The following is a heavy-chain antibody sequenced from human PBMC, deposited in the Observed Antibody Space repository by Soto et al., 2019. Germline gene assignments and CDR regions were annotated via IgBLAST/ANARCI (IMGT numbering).Heavy chain of an antibody. CDR3: AKERARTLIGSSLEIEC. V-gene: IGHV3-23*01. CDR2: ISGWGGRT. J-gene: IGHJ4*02. Sequence: EVQLLESGGGLVQPGGSLRLSCAASGFTFSSAAMSWVGQAPGKGLEWVSFISGWGGRTSHADSVKGRFTTSKDDSKKTLFLQMNRLKVEDAAVYYGAKERARTLIGSSLEIECWGRGALVTVSS. CDR1: GFTFSSAA. D-gene: IGHD3-10*01.